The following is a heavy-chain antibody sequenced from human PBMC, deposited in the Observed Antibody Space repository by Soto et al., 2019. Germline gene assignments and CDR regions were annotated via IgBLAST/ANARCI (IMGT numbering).Heavy chain of an antibody. J-gene: IGHJ4*02. D-gene: IGHD3-22*01. Sequence: QVQLVQSGAEVRKPGSSVKVSCKASGGTFSSYALNWVRQAPGQGLEWMGGIIPIFGTANYAQKFQGRVTITADESTSTAYMELSSLRSEDTAVYYCARPRDYYDSSGYSIFDYWGQGTLVTVSS. CDR2: IIPIFGTA. CDR3: ARPRDYYDSSGYSIFDY. CDR1: GGTFSSYA. V-gene: IGHV1-69*01.